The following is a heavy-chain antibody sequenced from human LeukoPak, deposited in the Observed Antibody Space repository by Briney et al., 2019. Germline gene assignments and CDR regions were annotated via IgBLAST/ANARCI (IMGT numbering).Heavy chain of an antibody. D-gene: IGHD3-10*01. CDR3: ARAGSGSYRWFDP. CDR2: IDCNGGST. Sequence: GGSLRLSCAASGFTFDDYGMSWVRQAPGKGLEWVSGIDCNGGSTGYADSVKGRFTISRDNAKNSLYLQMNSLRAEDTALYYCARAGSGSYRWFDPWGQGTLVTVSS. CDR1: GFTFDDYG. V-gene: IGHV3-20*04. J-gene: IGHJ5*02.